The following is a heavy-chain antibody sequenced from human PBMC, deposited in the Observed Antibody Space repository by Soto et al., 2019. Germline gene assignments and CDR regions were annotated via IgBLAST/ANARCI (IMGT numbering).Heavy chain of an antibody. CDR2: IWYDGSNK. Sequence: QVQLVESGGGVVQPGRSLRLSCAASGFTFSSYGMHWVRQAPGKGLEWVAVIWYDGSNKYYADSVKGRFTISRDNSKNTLYLQMNSLRAGDTAVYYCARDRKGYCSGGSCYHTRNPYYYYYMDVWGKGTTVTVSS. D-gene: IGHD2-15*01. J-gene: IGHJ6*03. V-gene: IGHV3-33*01. CDR1: GFTFSSYG. CDR3: ARDRKGYCSGGSCYHTRNPYYYYYMDV.